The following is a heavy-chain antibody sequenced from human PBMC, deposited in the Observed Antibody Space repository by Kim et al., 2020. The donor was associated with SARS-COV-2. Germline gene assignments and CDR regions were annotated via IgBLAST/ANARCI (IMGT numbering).Heavy chain of an antibody. CDR1: GFTFSSYG. J-gene: IGHJ6*02. CDR2: ISNDGSRK. CDR3: AKDLQAYYDTSWAV. D-gene: IGHD3-22*01. Sequence: GGSLRLSCAASGFTFSSYGMHWVRQAPGKGLEWVAVISNDGSRKVYADSVKGRLTISRDNSKNTVSLQMNSLTTEDTAVYYCAKDLQAYYDTSWAVWGQGTTVTVSS. V-gene: IGHV3-30*18.